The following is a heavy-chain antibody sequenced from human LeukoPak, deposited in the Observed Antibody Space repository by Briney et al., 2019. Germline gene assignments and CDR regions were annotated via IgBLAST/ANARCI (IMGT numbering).Heavy chain of an antibody. J-gene: IGHJ4*02. CDR2: ISSDGSNK. Sequence: GRSLRLSCAASGFTFSSYAMHWVRQAPGKGLEWVAVISSDGSNKYYTDSVKGRFTISRDNSKNTLYLQMNSLRAEDTAVYYCARRIAPAHRTFDYWGQGTLVTVSS. D-gene: IGHD6-13*01. CDR1: GFTFSSYA. V-gene: IGHV3-30*04. CDR3: ARRIAPAHRTFDY.